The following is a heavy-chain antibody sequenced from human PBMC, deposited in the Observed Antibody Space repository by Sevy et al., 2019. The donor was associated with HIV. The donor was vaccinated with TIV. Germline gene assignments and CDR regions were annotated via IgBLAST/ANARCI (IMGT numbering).Heavy chain of an antibody. V-gene: IGHV3-23*01. J-gene: IGHJ4*02. Sequence: GGSLRLSCAASGFTFSSYAMSWVRQAPGKGLEWVSTFSFGCGKINYADSVKGRFTISRDNSKNTLYLQMHSLRAEDTAGYYCARAGCSKPHDYWGQGTLVTVSS. CDR2: FSFGCGKI. CDR1: GFTFSSYA. CDR3: ARAGCSKPHDY. D-gene: IGHD3-10*02.